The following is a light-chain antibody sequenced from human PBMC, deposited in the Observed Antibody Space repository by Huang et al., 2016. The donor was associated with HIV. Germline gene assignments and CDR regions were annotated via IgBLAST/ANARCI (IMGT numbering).Light chain of an antibody. V-gene: IGKV3-11*01. CDR1: QSVGTY. CDR2: GAS. Sequence: EIVLTQSPATLSLSPGERATLSCRASQSVGTYLALYQQKSGQAPRLLISGASHRATCIPDRFSGSGSGTDFTLTISSLEPEDFAVYYCQQRSDWRTFGQGTRVEIK. J-gene: IGKJ1*01. CDR3: QQRSDWRT.